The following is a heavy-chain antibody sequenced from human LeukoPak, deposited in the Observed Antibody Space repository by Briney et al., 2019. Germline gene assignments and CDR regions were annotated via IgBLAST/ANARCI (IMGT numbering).Heavy chain of an antibody. CDR3: ARGGSYGAYLDY. J-gene: IGHJ4*02. CDR2: IYYSGNT. CDR1: AGSISTYY. Sequence: SETLSLTCTVSAGSISTYYWSWIRQAPGKGLEWIGYIYYSGNTNTYNPSLKSRATISLYTSRKYFSLELRSVTAADTAVYYCARGGSYGAYLDYWGQGALVIVSS. D-gene: IGHD1-26*01. V-gene: IGHV4-59*01.